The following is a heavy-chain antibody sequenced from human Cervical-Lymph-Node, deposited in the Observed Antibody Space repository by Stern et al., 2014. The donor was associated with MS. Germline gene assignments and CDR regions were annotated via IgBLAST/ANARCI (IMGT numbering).Heavy chain of an antibody. V-gene: IGHV1-69*01. CDR2: IFPVFGTP. Sequence: QVQLVQSGAEVTKPGSSVQVSCKASGGTFSKFPSSWVRQAPGQGLECMGGIFPVFGTPTYAQEFRGRVTITADVSTSTVYMELSSLRSDDTAVYYCALSSETSDRWYSLGYDLWGQGTLVTVSS. CDR1: GGTFSKFP. J-gene: IGHJ5*02. D-gene: IGHD6-13*01. CDR3: ALSSETSDRWYSLGYDL.